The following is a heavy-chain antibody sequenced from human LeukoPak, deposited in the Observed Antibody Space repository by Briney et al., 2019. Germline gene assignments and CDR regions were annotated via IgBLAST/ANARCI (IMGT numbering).Heavy chain of an antibody. CDR2: INHSGST. CDR3: ARGPNSYYYDSSGYSY. CDR1: GGSFSGYY. J-gene: IGHJ4*02. D-gene: IGHD3-22*01. V-gene: IGHV4-34*01. Sequence: SETLSLTCADYGGSFSGYYWSWIRQPPGKGLEWIGEINHSGSTNYNPCLKSRVTISVDTSKNQFSLKLSSVTAADTAVYYCARGPNSYYYDSSGYSYWGQGTLVTVSS.